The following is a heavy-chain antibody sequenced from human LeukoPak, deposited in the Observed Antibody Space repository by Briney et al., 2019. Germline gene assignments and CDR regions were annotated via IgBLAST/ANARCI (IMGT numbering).Heavy chain of an antibody. CDR3: ARVELWFGEPLGNY. CDR1: GFTFSSYA. D-gene: IGHD3-10*01. V-gene: IGHV3-23*01. J-gene: IGHJ4*02. CDR2: ISGSGSST. Sequence: GGSLRLSCAASGFTFSSYAVTWVRQAPGKGLECVSAISGSGSSTYYADSVKGRFTISRDNSKNMLYLQMNSLRPDDTAVYYCARVELWFGEPLGNYWGQGTLVTVSS.